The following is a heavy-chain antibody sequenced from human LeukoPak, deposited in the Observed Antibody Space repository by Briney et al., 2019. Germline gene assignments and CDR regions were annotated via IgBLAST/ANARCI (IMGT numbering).Heavy chain of an antibody. D-gene: IGHD2-2*01. CDR1: GGSISGSAFY. Sequence: SETLSLTCTVSGGSISGSAFYWNWIRQHPGKGLEWLGYIYYSGSAFYNPSLKSRMTILVGTSKSQFSLKLTSVTAADTAVYYCARGIRYCTTINCFPNWFESWGQGTLVTVSS. V-gene: IGHV4-31*03. CDR3: ARGIRYCTTINCFPNWFES. CDR2: IYYSGSA. J-gene: IGHJ5*01.